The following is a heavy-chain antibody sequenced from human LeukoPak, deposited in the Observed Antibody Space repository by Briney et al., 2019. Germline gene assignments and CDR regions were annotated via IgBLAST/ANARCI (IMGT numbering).Heavy chain of an antibody. V-gene: IGHV3-30*03. D-gene: IGHD2-8*02. Sequence: GGSLRLSCAASGLTFSSYAMHWVRQAPGKGLEWLAFISYDSSNKYYADSVRGRFSIARDNSKNTLYLQMNSLRAEDTAVYYCAAGYCTATACSPLEHWGQGTLVTVS. CDR1: GLTFSSYA. CDR3: AAGYCTATACSPLEH. J-gene: IGHJ1*01. CDR2: ISYDSSNK.